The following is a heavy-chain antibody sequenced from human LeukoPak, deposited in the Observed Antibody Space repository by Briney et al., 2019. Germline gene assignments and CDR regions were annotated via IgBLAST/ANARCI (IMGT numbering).Heavy chain of an antibody. D-gene: IGHD1-26*01. CDR2: IGTAGDP. V-gene: IGHV3-13*05. CDR3: ARAPIVGATMVWFDY. J-gene: IGHJ4*02. CDR1: GFTFSSYD. Sequence: PGGSLRLSCAASGFTFSSYDMHWVRQATGKGLEWGSAIGTAGDPNYPGSVKGRFTISRENAKNSLYLQMNSLRAGDTAVYYCARAPIVGATMVWFDYWGQGTLVTVSS.